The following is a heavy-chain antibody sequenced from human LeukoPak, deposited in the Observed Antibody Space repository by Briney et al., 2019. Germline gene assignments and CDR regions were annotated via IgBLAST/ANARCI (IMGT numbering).Heavy chain of an antibody. J-gene: IGHJ4*02. CDR2: IYTSGST. D-gene: IGHD3-16*02. Sequence: PSETLSLTCTVSGGSISSYYWSWIRQPAGKGLEWIGRIYTSGSTNYNPSLKSRVTMSVDTSKNQFSLKLSSVTAADTAVYYCARTPYDYVWGSYRYTGLYFDYWGQGTLVTVSS. CDR3: ARTPYDYVWGSYRYTGLYFDY. CDR1: GGSISSYY. V-gene: IGHV4-4*07.